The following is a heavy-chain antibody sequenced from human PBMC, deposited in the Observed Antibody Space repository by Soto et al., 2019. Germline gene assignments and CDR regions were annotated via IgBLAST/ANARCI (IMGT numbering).Heavy chain of an antibody. V-gene: IGHV3-30-3*01. CDR1: GFTFSSYA. CDR3: AGYYDSSGYYYGDWAWTPDY. CDR2: ISYDGSNK. D-gene: IGHD3-22*01. Sequence: AGGSLRLSCAASGFTFSSYAMHWVRQAPGKGLEWVAVISYDGSNKYYADSVKGRFTISRDNSKNTLYLQMNSLRAEDTAVYYCAGYYDSSGYYYGDWAWTPDYWGQGTLVTVSS. J-gene: IGHJ4*02.